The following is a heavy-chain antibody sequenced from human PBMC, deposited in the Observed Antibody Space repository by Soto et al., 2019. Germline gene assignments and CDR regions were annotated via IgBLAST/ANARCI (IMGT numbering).Heavy chain of an antibody. D-gene: IGHD1-7*01. Sequence: VASVKVSCKASGYTFTSYYMHWVRQAPGQGLEWMGIINPSGGSTSYAQKFQGRVTMTRDTSTSTVYMELSSLRSEDTAVYYCARDLVRGITGTTPAFDIWGQGTMVTVSS. CDR2: INPSGGST. CDR1: GYTFTSYY. V-gene: IGHV1-46*03. J-gene: IGHJ3*02. CDR3: ARDLVRGITGTTPAFDI.